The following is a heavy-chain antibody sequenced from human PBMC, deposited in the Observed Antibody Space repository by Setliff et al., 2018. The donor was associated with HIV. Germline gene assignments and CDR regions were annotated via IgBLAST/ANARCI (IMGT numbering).Heavy chain of an antibody. V-gene: IGHV4-34*01. CDR1: GGSFSGYY. CDR2: INHSGST. J-gene: IGHJ4*02. CDR3: VTSSSWSSRLNF. D-gene: IGHD2-2*01. Sequence: SETLSLTCAVYGGSFSGYYWSWIRQPPGKGLEWIGEINHSGSTNYNPSLKSRVTISVDTSKNQFSLKLTSVTAADTAVYYCVTSSSWSSRLNFWGPGTLVTVSS.